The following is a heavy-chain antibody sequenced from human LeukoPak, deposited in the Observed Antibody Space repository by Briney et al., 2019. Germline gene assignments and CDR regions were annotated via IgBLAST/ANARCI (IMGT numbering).Heavy chain of an antibody. Sequence: SETLSLTCTVSGGSISSYYWSWIRQPAGKGLEWIGRIYTGGSTNYNPSLKSRVTMSVDTSKNQFSLKLSSVTAADTAVYYCARDNPLSGYDWRWFDPWGQGTLVTVSS. D-gene: IGHD5-12*01. CDR3: ARDNPLSGYDWRWFDP. CDR2: IYTGGST. CDR1: GGSISSYY. J-gene: IGHJ5*02. V-gene: IGHV4-4*07.